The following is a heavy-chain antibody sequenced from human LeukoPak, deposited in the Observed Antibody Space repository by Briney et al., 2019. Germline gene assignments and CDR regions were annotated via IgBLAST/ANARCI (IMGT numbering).Heavy chain of an antibody. CDR2: INAYNGDT. Sequence: ASVKVSCKASGYTFTNYGVSWVRQAPGQGLEWMGWINAYNGDTHYSQNLQGRLTITTDTSTSMAFMELRSLRPDDTAVYFCARWGLVAPGTYYYYYMDVWGRGTTVTVSS. V-gene: IGHV1-18*01. CDR1: GYTFTNYG. D-gene: IGHD2-2*01. J-gene: IGHJ6*03. CDR3: ARWGLVAPGTYYYYYMDV.